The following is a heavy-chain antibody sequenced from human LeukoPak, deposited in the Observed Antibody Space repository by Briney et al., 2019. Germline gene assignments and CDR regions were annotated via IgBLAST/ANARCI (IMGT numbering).Heavy chain of an antibody. V-gene: IGHV3-30*04. CDR1: GFIFSTST. CDR2: ISYDGNNK. Sequence: GGSLRLSCVASGFIFSTSTMHWVRQTPGKGLEWVTVISYDGNNKYYADSVKGRFTISRDNSKNTLFLQVNSLRAEDTAVYYCAKVRTYFYHGLDVWGQGTTVTVSS. J-gene: IGHJ6*02. D-gene: IGHD1-14*01. CDR3: AKVRTYFYHGLDV.